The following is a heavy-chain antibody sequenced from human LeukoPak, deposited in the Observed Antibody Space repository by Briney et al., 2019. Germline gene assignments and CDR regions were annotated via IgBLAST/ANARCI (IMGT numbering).Heavy chain of an antibody. D-gene: IGHD3-3*01. CDR2: IIPIFGTA. CDR1: GGTFSSYA. V-gene: IGHV1-69*05. CDR3: ARSLRGVSIFGVGNLMPYYYMDV. J-gene: IGHJ6*03. Sequence: GSSVKVSCKASGGTFSSYAISWVRQAPGQGLEWMGGIIPIFGTANYAQKFQGRVTITTDESTSTAYMELSSLRSEDTAVYYCARSLRGVSIFGVGNLMPYYYMDVWGKGTTVTVSS.